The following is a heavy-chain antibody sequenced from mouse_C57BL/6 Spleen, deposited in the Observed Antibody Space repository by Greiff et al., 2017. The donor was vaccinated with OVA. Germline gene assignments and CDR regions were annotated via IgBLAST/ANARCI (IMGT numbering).Heavy chain of an antibody. CDR1: GFNIKDDY. D-gene: IGHD2-3*01. V-gene: IGHV14-4*01. CDR2: IDPENGDT. CDR3: IDGSPYAMDY. J-gene: IGHJ4*01. Sequence: VQLHQSGAELVRPGASVKLSCTASGFNIKDDYMHWVKQRPEQGLEWIGWIDPENGDTEYASKFQGKATITADTSSNTAYLQLSSLTSEDTAVYYCIDGSPYAMDYWGQGTSVTVSS.